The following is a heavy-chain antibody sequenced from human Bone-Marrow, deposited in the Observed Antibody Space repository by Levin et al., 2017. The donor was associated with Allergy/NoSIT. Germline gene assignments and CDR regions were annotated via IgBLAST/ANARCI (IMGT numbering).Heavy chain of an antibody. CDR3: ARLALDYYGMDV. CDR2: MNPNSGNT. J-gene: IGHJ6*02. V-gene: IGHV1-8*01. CDR1: GYTFTSYD. Sequence: GESLKISCKASGYTFTSYDINWVRQATGQGLEWMGWMNPNSGNTGYAQKFQGRVTMTRNTSISTAYMELSSLRSEDTAVYYCARLALDYYGMDVWGQGTTVTVSS.